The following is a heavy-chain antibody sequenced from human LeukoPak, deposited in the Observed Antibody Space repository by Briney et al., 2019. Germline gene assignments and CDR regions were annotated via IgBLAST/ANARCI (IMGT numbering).Heavy chain of an antibody. Sequence: GASVKVSCTASGGTFSSYAISWVRQAPGQGLEWMGGIIPIFGTANYAQKFQGRVTITADESTSTAYMELSSLRSEDTAVYYCAACSDGSCYSGDNWFDPWGQGTLVTVSS. J-gene: IGHJ5*02. V-gene: IGHV1-69*13. CDR2: IIPIFGTA. CDR1: GGTFSSYA. D-gene: IGHD2-15*01. CDR3: AACSDGSCYSGDNWFDP.